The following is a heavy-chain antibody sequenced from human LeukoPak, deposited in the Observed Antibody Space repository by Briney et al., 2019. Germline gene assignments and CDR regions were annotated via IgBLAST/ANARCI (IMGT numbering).Heavy chain of an antibody. Sequence: PGRSLRLSCAASGFLFSIYGMHGVGQAPGKGLEWVAVIWIDGSGVYYADCVQGRFTISRDNSENTLYLQMDNLRAEDTAVYYCAKASNGYNGHYFDYWGQGTPVTVSS. D-gene: IGHD5-24*01. V-gene: IGHV3-33*06. CDR1: GFLFSIYG. CDR2: IWIDGSGV. J-gene: IGHJ4*02. CDR3: AKASNGYNGHYFDY.